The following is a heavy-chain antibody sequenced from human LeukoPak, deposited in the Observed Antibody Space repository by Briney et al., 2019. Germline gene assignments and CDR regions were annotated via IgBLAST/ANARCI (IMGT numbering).Heavy chain of an antibody. V-gene: IGHV4-59*01. D-gene: IGHD3-3*01. CDR1: GRSISSFY. CDR2: IYYTGST. J-gene: IGHJ4*02. Sequence: SETLSLTCTVSGRSISSFYWSWIRQPPGQGLEWLGYIYYTGSTNYNPSLKSRVTISVDTSKNQFSLKLSSVTAADTAVYYCARAPWGRSDFWSGHPYYFDYWGQGTLVTVSS. CDR3: ARAPWGRSDFWSGHPYYFDY.